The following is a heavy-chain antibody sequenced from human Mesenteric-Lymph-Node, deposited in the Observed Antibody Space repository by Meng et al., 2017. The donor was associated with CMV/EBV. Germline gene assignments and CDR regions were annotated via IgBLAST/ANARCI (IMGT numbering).Heavy chain of an antibody. CDR3: ARGGLWSGYHLHFDY. CDR2: IYNTGST. J-gene: IGHJ4*02. Sequence: SGCSISRGGFYWTWIPQHPGKGLEWIGNIYNTGSTYYNPSLKSRVTISVDTSENQFSLTLSSVTAADTAVYYCARGGLWSGYHLHFDYWGQGTLVTVSS. D-gene: IGHD3-3*01. CDR1: GCSISRGGFY. V-gene: IGHV4-31*02.